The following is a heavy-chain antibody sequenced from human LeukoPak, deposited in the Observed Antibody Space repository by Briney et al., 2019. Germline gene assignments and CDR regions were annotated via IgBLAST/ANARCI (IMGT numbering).Heavy chain of an antibody. V-gene: IGHV4-59*08. CDR3: ARRNSSSWRRRDAFDI. D-gene: IGHD6-13*01. J-gene: IGHJ3*02. Sequence: SETLSLTCTVSVGSISSYYWSWLRQPPGKGLEGIGYIYYSGSTNYNPSLKSRVTISVDTSKNQFSLKLSSVTAADTAVYYCARRNSSSWRRRDAFDIWGQGTMVTVSS. CDR1: VGSISSYY. CDR2: IYYSGST.